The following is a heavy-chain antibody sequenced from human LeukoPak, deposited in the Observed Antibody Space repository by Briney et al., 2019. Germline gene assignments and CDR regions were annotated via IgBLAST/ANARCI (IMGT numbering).Heavy chain of an antibody. V-gene: IGHV3-30*18. J-gene: IGHJ6*02. CDR3: AKVDTGYYYYGMDV. CDR1: GFTFSSYG. Sequence: PGGSLRLSRAASGFTFSSYGMHWVRQAPGKGLEWVAVISHDGSNKYYADSVKGRFTISRDNSKNTLYLQMNSLRAEDTAVYYCAKVDTGYYYYGMDVWGQGTTVTVSS. D-gene: IGHD5-18*01. CDR2: ISHDGSNK.